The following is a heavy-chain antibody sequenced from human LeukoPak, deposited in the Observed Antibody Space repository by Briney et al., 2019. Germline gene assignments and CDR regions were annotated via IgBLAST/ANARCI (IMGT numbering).Heavy chain of an antibody. J-gene: IGHJ4*02. CDR3: ARDLTASIAVAGAFDY. D-gene: IGHD6-19*01. CDR2: ISYDGSNK. CDR1: GFTFSSYA. V-gene: IGHV3-30-3*01. Sequence: GGSLRLSSAASGFTFSSYAMHWVRQAPAKGLEWVAVISYDGSNKYYADSVKGRITISRDNSKNTLYLQMNRLRAEDTAVYYCARDLTASIAVAGAFDYWGQGTLVTVSS.